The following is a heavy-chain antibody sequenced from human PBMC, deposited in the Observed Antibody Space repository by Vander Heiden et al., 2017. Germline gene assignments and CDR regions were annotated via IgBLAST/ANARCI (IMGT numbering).Heavy chain of an antibody. CDR3: AHRQGRGVGESGWDD. CDR2: IYWDDDK. V-gene: IGHV2-5*02. CDR1: GFSLSTSGVG. Sequence: QITLKESGPTLVKPTQTLTLTCTFSGFSLSTSGVGVGWIRQPPGKALEWLALIYWDDDKSYSPARKSRLTITKDTAKNQVVITMTKMEPVETATYYCAHRQGRGVGESGWDDWCQGTLVTVSS. D-gene: IGHD3-10*01. J-gene: IGHJ4*02.